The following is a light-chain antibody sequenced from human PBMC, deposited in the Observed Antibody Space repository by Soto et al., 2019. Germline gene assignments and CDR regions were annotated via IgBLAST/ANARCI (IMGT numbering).Light chain of an antibody. V-gene: IGKV3-11*01. CDR3: QHRNNWPT. J-gene: IGKJ1*01. CDR2: DAS. Sequence: EIVLTQSPATLSLSPGERATLSCRASQTISTYLTWYQQKPGQAPRLLIYDASDRATGIPARFSGSGSGTDFTLTISSLEPDHFAVYYCQHRNNWPTFGQGTKVEIK. CDR1: QTISTY.